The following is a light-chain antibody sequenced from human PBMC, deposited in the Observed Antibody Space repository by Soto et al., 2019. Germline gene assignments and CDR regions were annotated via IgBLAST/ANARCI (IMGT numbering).Light chain of an antibody. V-gene: IGLV2-14*01. Sequence: QSVLTQPASGSGSPGQSITISCTGTSSDIGYYDYVSWYQHHSGKAPKLIIYEVNNRPSGVSNRFSGSKSVNTASLTISGLQAEDEAEYYCSSHSSSSAYYVFGTGTKVTVL. J-gene: IGLJ1*01. CDR1: SSDIGYYDY. CDR2: EVN. CDR3: SSHSSSSAYYV.